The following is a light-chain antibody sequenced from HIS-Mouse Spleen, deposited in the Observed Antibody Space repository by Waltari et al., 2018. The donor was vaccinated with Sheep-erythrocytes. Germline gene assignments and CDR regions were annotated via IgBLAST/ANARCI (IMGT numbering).Light chain of an antibody. Sequence: SYELTQPPSVSVSPGQTASITCSGDELGDKYACWYQQKPGQSPVLVIYQDSKRPSGIPERFSGCNDGNTATLTISGTQAMDEAVSYCQAWDSSSVVFGGGNKLTVL. CDR3: QAWDSSSVV. V-gene: IGLV3-1*01. CDR2: QDS. J-gene: IGLJ2*01. CDR1: ELGDKY.